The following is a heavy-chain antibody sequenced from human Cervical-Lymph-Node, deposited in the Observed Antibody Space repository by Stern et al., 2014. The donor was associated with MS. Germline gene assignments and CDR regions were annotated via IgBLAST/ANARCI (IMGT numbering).Heavy chain of an antibody. CDR1: GFTFSTYW. D-gene: IGHD2-15*01. CDR2: IKSDESIT. J-gene: IGHJ3*02. V-gene: IGHV3-74*02. Sequence: EVQLVESGGGLVQPGGSLRLSCAASGFTFSTYWMHWVRQAPGKGLVWVSRIKSDESITTYADSVKGRFSISRDNDKNTLYLQMNSLRAEDTAVYYCARGVMVAATYAYDIWGQGTMVTISS. CDR3: ARGVMVAATYAYDI.